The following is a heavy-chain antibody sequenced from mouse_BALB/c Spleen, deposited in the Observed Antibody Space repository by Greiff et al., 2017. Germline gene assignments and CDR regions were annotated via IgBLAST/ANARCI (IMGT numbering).Heavy chain of an antibody. CDR1: GYTFTDYE. CDR3: TRGQLGLRWFAY. J-gene: IGHJ3*01. CDR2: IDPETGGT. Sequence: VQLQQSGAELVRPGASVTLSCKASGYTFTDYEMHWVKQTPVHGLEWIGAIDPETGGTAYNQKFKGKATLTADKSSSTAYMELRSLTSEDSAVYYCTRGQLGLRWFAYWGQGTLVTVSA. V-gene: IGHV1-15*01. D-gene: IGHD3-1*01.